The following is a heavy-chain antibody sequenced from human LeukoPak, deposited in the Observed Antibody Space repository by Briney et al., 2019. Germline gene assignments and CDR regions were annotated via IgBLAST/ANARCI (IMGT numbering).Heavy chain of an antibody. CDR3: ARTVRYFDWLLYLYYFDY. CDR2: MNPNSGNT. Sequence: ASVKVSCKASGYTFTSYDINWVRQATGQGLEWTGWMNPNSGNTGYAQKFQGRVTMTRNTSISTAYMELSSLRSEDTAVYYCARTVRYFDWLLYLYYFDYWGQGTLVTVSS. V-gene: IGHV1-8*01. D-gene: IGHD3-9*01. CDR1: GYTFTSYD. J-gene: IGHJ4*02.